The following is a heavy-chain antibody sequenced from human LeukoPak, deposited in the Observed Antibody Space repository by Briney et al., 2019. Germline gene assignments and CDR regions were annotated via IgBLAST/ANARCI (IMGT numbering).Heavy chain of an antibody. CDR1: GGSISSGSYY. V-gene: IGHV4-61*02. Sequence: PSQALSLTCTVSGGSISSGSYYWSWIRQPAGKGLEWIGRIYTSGSTNYNPSLKSRVTISVDTSKNQFSLKLSSVTAADTAVYYCARGYCSGGSCYRHNWFDPWGQGTLVTVSS. CDR2: IYTSGST. D-gene: IGHD2-15*01. CDR3: ARGYCSGGSCYRHNWFDP. J-gene: IGHJ5*02.